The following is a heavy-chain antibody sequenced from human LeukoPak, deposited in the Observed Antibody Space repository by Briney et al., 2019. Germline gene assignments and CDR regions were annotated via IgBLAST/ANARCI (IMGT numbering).Heavy chain of an antibody. CDR2: TYYRSKWYN. CDR1: GDSVSSNSAA. V-gene: IGHV6-1*01. CDR3: ARDKETGTAMEQRFDY. D-gene: IGHD5-18*01. Sequence: SQTLSLTCAISGDSVSSNSAAWNWIRQSPSRGLEWLGRTYYRSKWYNDYAVSVKSRITINPDTSKNQFSLQLNSVTPEDTDVYYCARDKETGTAMEQRFDYWGQGTLVTVSS. J-gene: IGHJ4*02.